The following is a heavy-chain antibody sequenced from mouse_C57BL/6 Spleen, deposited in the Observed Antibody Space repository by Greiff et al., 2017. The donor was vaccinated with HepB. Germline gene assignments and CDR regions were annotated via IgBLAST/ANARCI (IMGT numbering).Heavy chain of an antibody. CDR3: ARGIPYAMDY. V-gene: IGHV5-17*01. J-gene: IGHJ4*01. Sequence: DVHLVESGGGLVKPGGSLKLSCAASGFTFSDYGMHWVRQAPEKGLEWVAYISSGSSTIYYADTVKGRFTISRDNAKNTLFLQMTRLRSEDTAMYYCARGIPYAMDYWGQGTSVTVSS. CDR1: GFTFSDYG. CDR2: ISSGSSTI.